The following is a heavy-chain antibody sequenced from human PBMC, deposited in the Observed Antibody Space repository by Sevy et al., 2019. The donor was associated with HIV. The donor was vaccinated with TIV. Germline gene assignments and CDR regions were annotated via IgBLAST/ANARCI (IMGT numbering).Heavy chain of an antibody. CDR3: ARVVWGSYRYDDL. CDR2: ISPTSGDI. Sequence: GGSLRLSCAASGFTFSTYGMNWVHQAPGKGLEWISYISPTSGDIYYADSVRGRFTVSRDNVGNSMYLQMNGLTDEDTALYYCARVVWGSYRYDDLWGQGTLVTVSS. CDR1: GFTFSTYG. D-gene: IGHD3-16*02. J-gene: IGHJ4*02. V-gene: IGHV3-48*02.